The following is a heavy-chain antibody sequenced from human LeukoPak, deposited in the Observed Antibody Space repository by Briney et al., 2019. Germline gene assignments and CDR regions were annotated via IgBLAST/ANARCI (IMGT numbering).Heavy chain of an antibody. CDR1: GFTFTSSA. V-gene: IGHV1-58*01. Sequence: SVKVSCKASGFTFTSSAVQWVRQARGQRLEWIGWIVVGSGNTNYAQKFQERVTITRDMSTSTAYMELSSLRSEDTAVYYCAAAPQYDILSFDLWGRGTLVTVSS. CDR3: AAAPQYDILSFDL. J-gene: IGHJ2*01. CDR2: IVVGSGNT. D-gene: IGHD3-9*01.